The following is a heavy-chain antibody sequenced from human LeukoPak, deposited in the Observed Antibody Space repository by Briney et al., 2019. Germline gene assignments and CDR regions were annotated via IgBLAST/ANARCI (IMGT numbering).Heavy chain of an antibody. V-gene: IGHV4-59*07. CDR1: GGSISSYY. CDR3: ARGLGSYPYYFDY. CDR2: ISYSGST. D-gene: IGHD1-26*01. J-gene: IGHJ4*02. Sequence: SDTLSLTCTVSGGSISSYYWSWLRLPPGKGPEWIGSISYSGSTNYNPSLKSRVTISIDTSKNHFSLKVTSVTAADTAVYYCARGLGSYPYYFDYWGQGTLVTVSS.